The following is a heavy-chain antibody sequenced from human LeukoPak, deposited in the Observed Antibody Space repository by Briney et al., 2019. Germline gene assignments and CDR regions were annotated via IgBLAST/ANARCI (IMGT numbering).Heavy chain of an antibody. D-gene: IGHD2-8*01. CDR3: ARCMSNYYYYYMDV. Sequence: SETLSLTCTVSGGSISSYYWSWIRQPAGKGLEWIGRIYTSGSTNCNPSLKSRVTMSVDTSKNQFSLKLSSVTAADTAVYYCARCMSNYYYYYMDVWGKGTTVTVSS. CDR2: IYTSGST. CDR1: GGSISSYY. V-gene: IGHV4-4*07. J-gene: IGHJ6*03.